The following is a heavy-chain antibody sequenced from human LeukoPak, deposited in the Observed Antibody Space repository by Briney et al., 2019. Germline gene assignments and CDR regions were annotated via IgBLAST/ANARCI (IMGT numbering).Heavy chain of an antibody. J-gene: IGHJ6*02. Sequence: GGSLRLSCAASGFTFNSNDMHWVRQAPGKGLEGVALIWYDGSNKYYADSVKGRFTISRDNSKNTLYLQMNTLRAEDTAVYYCAKEVGYGMDVWGQGTTVTVSS. V-gene: IGHV3-30*02. CDR3: AKEVGYGMDV. D-gene: IGHD1-26*01. CDR2: IWYDGSNK. CDR1: GFTFNSND.